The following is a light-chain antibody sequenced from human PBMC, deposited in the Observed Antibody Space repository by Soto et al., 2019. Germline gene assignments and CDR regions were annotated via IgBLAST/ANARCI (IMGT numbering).Light chain of an antibody. Sequence: EIVLTQSPGTLSLSPGQRATLSCRASQSVSSNYLAWYQQKPGQAPSLLIHGASSRATAIPDRFSGSGSGTDITLTTSRLAPEEFAMYYCQQYGTSPQTFGQGTKVEI. CDR2: GAS. CDR1: QSVSSNY. V-gene: IGKV3-20*01. CDR3: QQYGTSPQT. J-gene: IGKJ2*01.